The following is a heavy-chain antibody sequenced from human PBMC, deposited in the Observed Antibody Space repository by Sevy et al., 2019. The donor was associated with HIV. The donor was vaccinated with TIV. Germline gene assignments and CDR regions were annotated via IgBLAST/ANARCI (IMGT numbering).Heavy chain of an antibody. V-gene: IGHV3-23*01. Sequence: GGFLRLSCAASGFTFSSYAMSWVRQAPGKGLEWVSGISGSGGSTYYADSVKGRFTISRDNSKNTLYLQMNSLRAEDTAVYYCAKDLSFSYGDTGYWGQGTLVTVSS. J-gene: IGHJ4*02. CDR3: AKDLSFSYGDTGY. CDR2: ISGSGGST. CDR1: GFTFSSYA. D-gene: IGHD4-17*01.